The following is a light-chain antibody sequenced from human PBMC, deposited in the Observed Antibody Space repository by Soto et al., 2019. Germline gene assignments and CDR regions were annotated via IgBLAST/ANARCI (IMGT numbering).Light chain of an antibody. Sequence: QSVLTQPASVSGSPGQSITISCTGTSSDVGGYNYVSWYQQHPGKAPKLMIYEVSNRPSGVSNRFSGSKSGNTASLTISGLQAEVEADYYCSSYSSTTLVVFGGGTKVTVL. J-gene: IGLJ2*01. V-gene: IGLV2-14*01. CDR2: EVS. CDR1: SSDVGGYNY. CDR3: SSYSSTTLVV.